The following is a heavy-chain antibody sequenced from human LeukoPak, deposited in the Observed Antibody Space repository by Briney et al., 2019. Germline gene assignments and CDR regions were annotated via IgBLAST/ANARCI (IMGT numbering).Heavy chain of an antibody. CDR1: GFTFSDYV. CDR2: IYSGGST. Sequence: GGSLRLFCAASGFTFSDYVMRWVRQAPGKRLEWVSVIYSGGSTYYADSVNGRFTISRDNSRNTLFLQMNSLRAEDTALYYCASALEYCGSAENYEYIHQRGQGTLVTVSS. V-gene: IGHV3-53*01. J-gene: IGHJ1*01. CDR3: ASALEYCGSAENYEYIHQ. D-gene: IGHD2-21*01.